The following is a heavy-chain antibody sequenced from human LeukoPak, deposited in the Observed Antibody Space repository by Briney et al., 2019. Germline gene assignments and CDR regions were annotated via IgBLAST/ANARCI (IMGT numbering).Heavy chain of an antibody. CDR2: ISYDGSNK. V-gene: IGHV3-30*18. CDR3: AKGGDIVVVVAATIFDY. CDR1: GFTFSSYG. J-gene: IGHJ4*02. D-gene: IGHD2-15*01. Sequence: PGGSLRLSCAASGFTFSSYGMHWVRQAPGKGLEWVAVISYDGSNKYYADSVKGRFTISRDNSKNTLYLQMNSLRAEDTAVYYCAKGGDIVVVVAATIFDYWGQGTLVTVSS.